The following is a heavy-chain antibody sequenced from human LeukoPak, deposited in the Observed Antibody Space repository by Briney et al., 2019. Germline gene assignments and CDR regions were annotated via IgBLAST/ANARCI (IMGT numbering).Heavy chain of an antibody. CDR3: ARGGNYDFWSGYSSDYYYYYMDV. Sequence: GASVKVSCKASGYTFTSYYMHWVRQAPGQGLEWMGIINPSGGSTSYAQKFQGRVTMTRDTSTSTVYMGLSSLRSEDTAVYYCARGGNYDFWSGYSSDYYYYYMDVWGKGTTVTVSS. CDR1: GYTFTSYY. D-gene: IGHD3-3*01. J-gene: IGHJ6*03. CDR2: INPSGGST. V-gene: IGHV1-46*03.